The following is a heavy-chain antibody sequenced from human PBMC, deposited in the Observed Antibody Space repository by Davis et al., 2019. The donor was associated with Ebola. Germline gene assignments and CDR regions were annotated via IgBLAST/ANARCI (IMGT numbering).Heavy chain of an antibody. Sequence: AASVKVSCKASGYTFTGYYMHWVRQAPGQGLEWMGWINPNSGGTNYAQKFQGWVTMTRDTSISPAYMELSRLRSDDTAVYYCARSWGNNYYYYGMDVWGQGTTVTVSS. D-gene: IGHD3-16*01. J-gene: IGHJ6*02. CDR1: GYTFTGYY. V-gene: IGHV1-2*04. CDR2: INPNSGGT. CDR3: ARSWGNNYYYYGMDV.